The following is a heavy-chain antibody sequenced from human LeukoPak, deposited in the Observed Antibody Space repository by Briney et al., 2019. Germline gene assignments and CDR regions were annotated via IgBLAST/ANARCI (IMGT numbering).Heavy chain of an antibody. Sequence: ASVTVSYKACVYTFTVYYMQWVRQAPGKGGEGMGWINPNSGGTNYAQKFQGRLTMTRATSISTAYMELSRLRSDDTAVYYCARGPYSSGWYEKGNWFDPWGQGTLVTVSS. CDR1: VYTFTVYY. D-gene: IGHD6-19*01. J-gene: IGHJ5*02. V-gene: IGHV1-2*02. CDR3: ARGPYSSGWYEKGNWFDP. CDR2: INPNSGGT.